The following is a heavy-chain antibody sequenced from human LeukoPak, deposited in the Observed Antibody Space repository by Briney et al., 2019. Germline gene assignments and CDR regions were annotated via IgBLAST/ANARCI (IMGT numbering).Heavy chain of an antibody. J-gene: IGHJ4*02. D-gene: IGHD3-10*01. CDR3: ARGPSGSGPFDY. CDR1: GGSISSYY. V-gene: IGHV4-4*07. CDR2: IYTSGST. Sequence: SETLSLTCTVSGGSISSYYWSWIRQPAGKGLEWIGRIYTSGSTKYNPSLKSRVTMSVDTSKNQFSLKLSSVTAADTAFYYCARGPSGSGPFDYWGQGTLVTVSS.